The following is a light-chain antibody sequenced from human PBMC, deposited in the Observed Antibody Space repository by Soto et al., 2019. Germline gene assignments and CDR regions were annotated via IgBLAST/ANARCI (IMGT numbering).Light chain of an antibody. CDR3: QQASSFPLT. CDR1: QGIGTR. Sequence: IQMTQSPSSVSASVGDRVTITCRASQGIGTRLAWYQQKPGKAPKLLIYAASSLQIGVPSRFSGSGSGTDFTLTISSLQSEDFATFYCQQASSFPLTFGGGTRVEI. J-gene: IGKJ4*01. CDR2: AAS. V-gene: IGKV1-12*01.